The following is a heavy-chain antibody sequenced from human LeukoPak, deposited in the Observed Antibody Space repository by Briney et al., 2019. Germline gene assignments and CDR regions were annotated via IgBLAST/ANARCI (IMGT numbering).Heavy chain of an antibody. CDR1: GYTFTSYG. D-gene: IGHD6-13*01. Sequence: ASVKVSCKASGYTFTSYGISWVRQAPGQGLEWMGWINPNSGGTNYAQKFQGRVTMTRDTSISTAYMELSRLRSDDTAVYYCARDRYGQQLAAFDIWGQGTMVTVSS. CDR2: INPNSGGT. CDR3: ARDRYGQQLAAFDI. J-gene: IGHJ3*02. V-gene: IGHV1-2*02.